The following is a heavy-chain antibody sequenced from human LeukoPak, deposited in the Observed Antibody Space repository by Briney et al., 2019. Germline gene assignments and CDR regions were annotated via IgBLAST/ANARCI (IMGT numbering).Heavy chain of an antibody. CDR2: ISYDGSNK. J-gene: IGHJ3*02. D-gene: IGHD6-13*01. CDR1: GFTFSSYA. CDR3: AKSLFPCYSSSWSIDAFDI. V-gene: IGHV3-30-3*02. Sequence: GGSLRLSCAASGFTFSSYAMHWVRQAPGKGLEWVAVISYDGSNKYYADSVKGRFTISRDNSKNTLYLQMNSLRAEDTAVYYCAKSLFPCYSSSWSIDAFDIWGQGTMVTVSS.